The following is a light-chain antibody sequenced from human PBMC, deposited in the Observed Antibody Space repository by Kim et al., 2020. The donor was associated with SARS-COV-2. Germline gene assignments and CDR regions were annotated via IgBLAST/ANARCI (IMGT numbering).Light chain of an antibody. Sequence: PRQSVTITCTRTRSYVGGCKYGSEYQQRPGKAPKHKIYDVSKRPAGVPGRFSGSKSGNAASLTDSGLQAGDGADYYCSSYEGYLVFGGGTQLTVL. J-gene: IGLJ2*01. V-gene: IGLV2-8*01. CDR2: DVS. CDR3: SSYEGYLV. CDR1: RSYVGGCKY.